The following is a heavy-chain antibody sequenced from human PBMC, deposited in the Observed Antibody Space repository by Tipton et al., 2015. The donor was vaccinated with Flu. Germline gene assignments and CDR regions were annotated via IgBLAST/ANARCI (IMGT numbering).Heavy chain of an antibody. D-gene: IGHD1-1*01. J-gene: IGHJ6*04. CDR3: ARDLWNDRRAYYYYGVDV. Sequence: LRLSCTVSGDSISTTIYYWGWVRQPPGKVLGWIGSIYYSGTTYYNPSLKSRVTISVDSSKNEFSLTLASLTAADTAVYYCARDLWNDRRAYYYYGVDVRGEGKPVTVSS. V-gene: IGHV4-39*07. CDR2: IYYSGTT. CDR1: GDSISTTIYY.